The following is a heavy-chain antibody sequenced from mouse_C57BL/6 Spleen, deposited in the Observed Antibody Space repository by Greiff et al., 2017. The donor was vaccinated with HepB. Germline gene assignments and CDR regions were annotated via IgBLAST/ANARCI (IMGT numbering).Heavy chain of an antibody. CDR3: ARRSNRPWYFDV. J-gene: IGHJ1*03. D-gene: IGHD2-5*01. V-gene: IGHV1-50*01. Sequence: QVQLQQPGAELVKPGASVKLSCKASGYTFTSYWMQWVKQRPGQGLEWIGEIDPSDSYTNYNQKFKGKATLTVDTSSSTAYMQLSSLTSEDSAVYYCARRSNRPWYFDVWGTGTTGTVSS. CDR2: IDPSDSYT. CDR1: GYTFTSYW.